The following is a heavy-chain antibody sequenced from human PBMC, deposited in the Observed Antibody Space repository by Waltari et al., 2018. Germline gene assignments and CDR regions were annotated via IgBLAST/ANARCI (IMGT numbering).Heavy chain of an antibody. D-gene: IGHD1-26*01. J-gene: IGHJ4*02. CDR2: IIPILGIA. V-gene: IGHV1-69*10. CDR3: ARGLIDSGSLFGWSDY. CDR1: GGTFSSYA. Sequence: QVQLVQSGAEVKKPGSSVKVSCKASGGTFSSYAISWVRQAPGQGLEWMGGIIPILGIANYAQKFQGRVTITADKSTSTAYMELSSLRSEDTAVYYCARGLIDSGSLFGWSDYWGQGTLVTVSS.